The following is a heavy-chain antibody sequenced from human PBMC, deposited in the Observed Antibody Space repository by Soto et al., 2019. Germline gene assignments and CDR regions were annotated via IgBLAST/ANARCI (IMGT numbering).Heavy chain of an antibody. J-gene: IGHJ5*02. CDR1: GFTFSSYG. CDR3: ARGMGARSPAPHWFDP. V-gene: IGHV3-48*03. CDR2: ISRNGDTT. Sequence: GGSLRLSCAASGFTFSSYGINWVRQAPGKGLEWISYISRNGDTTYYAESVKGRFTISRDNAKDSLHLQMNSLRADDTAVYYCARGMGARSPAPHWFDPWGQGTLVTVSS. D-gene: IGHD2-2*01.